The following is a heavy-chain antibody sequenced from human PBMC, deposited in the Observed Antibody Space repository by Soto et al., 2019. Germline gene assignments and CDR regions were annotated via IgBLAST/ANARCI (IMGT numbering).Heavy chain of an antibody. CDR1: GGSFSGYY. V-gene: IGHV4-34*01. D-gene: IGHD2-21*02. Sequence: SETLSLTCAVYGGSFSGYYWSWIRQPPGKGLEWIGEINHSGSTNYNPSLKSRVTISVDTSKNQFSLKLSSVTAADTAVYYCARGPHCGGDCYSRYFDYWGQGTLVTVSS. CDR3: ARGPHCGGDCYSRYFDY. J-gene: IGHJ4*02. CDR2: INHSGST.